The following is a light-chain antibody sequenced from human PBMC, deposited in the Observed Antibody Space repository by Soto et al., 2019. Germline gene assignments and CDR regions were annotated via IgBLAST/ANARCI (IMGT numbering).Light chain of an antibody. CDR3: QKYDRAPWT. CDR2: AAS. J-gene: IGKJ1*01. CDR1: QDISHY. Sequence: DIQLTQSPSSLSASVGDRVTITCRASQDISHYLAWYQQRPGKVPRLLIYAASTLKIGVPTRFSGSGSGTDFTLNISGLQPEDVATYYCQKYDRAPWTFGQGTKVDMK. V-gene: IGKV1-27*01.